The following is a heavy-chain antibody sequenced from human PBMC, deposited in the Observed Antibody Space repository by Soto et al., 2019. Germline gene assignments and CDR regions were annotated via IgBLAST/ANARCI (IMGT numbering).Heavy chain of an antibody. CDR2: INHLTTT. V-gene: IGHV4-34*01. D-gene: IGHD5-18*01. CDR3: ARGYDTALAPIF. J-gene: IGHJ4*02. CDR1: GGSFSSYH. Sequence: ILSLTCAVYGGSFSSYHWSWIRQTPGKGLEWIGEINHLTTTNYNPSLKSRVIISLDTPKNQFSLKLSSVTAADTAVYYCARGYDTALAPIFWGQGILVTVSS.